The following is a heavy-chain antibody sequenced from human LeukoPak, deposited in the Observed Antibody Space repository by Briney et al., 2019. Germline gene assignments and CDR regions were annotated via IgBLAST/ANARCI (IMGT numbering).Heavy chain of an antibody. V-gene: IGHV3-21*01. Sequence: GGSLRLSCAASGFTFSSYGMNWVRQAPGKGLEWVSSISSSSSYIYYADSVKGRFTISRDNAKNSLYLQMNSLRAEDTAVYYCARDLRPTIVATKKYNWFDPWGQGTLVTVSS. J-gene: IGHJ5*02. CDR3: ARDLRPTIVATKKYNWFDP. D-gene: IGHD5-12*01. CDR2: ISSSSSYI. CDR1: GFTFSSYG.